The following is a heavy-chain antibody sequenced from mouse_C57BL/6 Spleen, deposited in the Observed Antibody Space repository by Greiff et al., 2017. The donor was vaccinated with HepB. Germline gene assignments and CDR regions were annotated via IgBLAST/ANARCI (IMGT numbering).Heavy chain of an antibody. D-gene: IGHD2-2*01. CDR2: IDPSDSYT. CDR3: ARFDGSDIDY. Sequence: QVQLQQPGAELVKPGASVKLSCKASGYTFTSYWMQWVKQRPGQGLEWIGEIDPSDSYTNYNQKFKGKATLTVDTSSSTAYMQISSLTSEDSAVYYSARFDGSDIDYWGQGTTLTVST. V-gene: IGHV1-50*01. CDR1: GYTFTSYW. J-gene: IGHJ2*01.